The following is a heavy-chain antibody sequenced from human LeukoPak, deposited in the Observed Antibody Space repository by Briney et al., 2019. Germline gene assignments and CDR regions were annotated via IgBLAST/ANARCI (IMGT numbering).Heavy chain of an antibody. CDR2: IYHSGST. CDR3: ARHAAFAEYQSHLTHFDY. CDR1: GGSISSYY. V-gene: IGHV4-59*08. Sequence: PSETLSLTCTVSGGSISSYYWSWIRQPPGKRLEWIGYIYHSGSTNYNSSLKSRVTISVDTSKNQFSLRLSSVTAADTAVYYCARHAAFAEYQSHLTHFDYWGQGTLVTVSS. J-gene: IGHJ4*02. D-gene: IGHD2-2*01.